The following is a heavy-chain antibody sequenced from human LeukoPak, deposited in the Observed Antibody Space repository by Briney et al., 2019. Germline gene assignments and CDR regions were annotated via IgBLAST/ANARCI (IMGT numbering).Heavy chain of an antibody. V-gene: IGHV1-69*05. D-gene: IGHD5-24*01. CDR3: ARGRRVEMALLDY. J-gene: IGHJ4*02. Sequence: SVKVSCKASGGTFSSYAISWVRQAPGQGLEWMGGIIPIFGTANYAQKFQGRVTITTDESTSTAYMELSSLRPEDTAVYYCARGRRVEMALLDYWGQGTLVTVSS. CDR1: GGTFSSYA. CDR2: IIPIFGTA.